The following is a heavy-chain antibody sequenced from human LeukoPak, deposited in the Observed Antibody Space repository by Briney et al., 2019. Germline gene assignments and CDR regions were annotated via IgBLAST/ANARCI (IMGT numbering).Heavy chain of an antibody. CDR3: ARDRESGTSSNRYFFDY. Sequence: SETLSLTCTVSGGSISSYYWSWVRQPAGEGLEWIGRIFTSGSTNYNPSLKGRVTMSVDTSKNQFSLKLTSVTAADTAVYYCARDRESGTSSNRYFFDYWGQGTLVTVSS. CDR1: GGSISSYY. V-gene: IGHV4-4*07. D-gene: IGHD1-26*01. CDR2: IFTSGST. J-gene: IGHJ4*02.